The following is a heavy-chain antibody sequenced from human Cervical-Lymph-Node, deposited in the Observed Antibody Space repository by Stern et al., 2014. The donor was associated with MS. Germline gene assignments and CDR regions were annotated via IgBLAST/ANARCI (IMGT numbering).Heavy chain of an antibody. J-gene: IGHJ4*02. V-gene: IGHV3-30*03. D-gene: IGHD2-8*01. CDR3: ARDYEDTSMLFDH. CDR1: GFTFSSYG. CDR2: ISYDGNHK. Sequence: MQLVESGGAVVQPGRSLRISCAASGFTFSSYGMHWVRQAPGQGLEWVTVISYDGNHKYYAASVKGRFTISRDNSKNTLHLQMNSVTPDDTAIYYCARDYEDTSMLFDHWGQGTLVTVSS.